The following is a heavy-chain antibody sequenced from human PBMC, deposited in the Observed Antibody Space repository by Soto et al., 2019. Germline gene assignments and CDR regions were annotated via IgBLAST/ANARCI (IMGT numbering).Heavy chain of an antibody. V-gene: IGHV4-34*01. J-gene: IGHJ4*02. CDR2: INHSGST. CDR1: GGSFSGYY. D-gene: IGHD6-19*01. Sequence: PWETLSLTCAVYGGSFSGYYWSWIRQPPGKGLEWIGEINHSGSTNYNPSLKSRVTISVDTSKNQFSLKLSSVTAADTAVYYCARGRSSGWYFNYWGQGTLVTVSS. CDR3: ARGRSSGWYFNY.